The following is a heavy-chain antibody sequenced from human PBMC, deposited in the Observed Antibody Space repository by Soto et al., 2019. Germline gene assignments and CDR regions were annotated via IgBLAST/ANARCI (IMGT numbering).Heavy chain of an antibody. CDR1: GFMFGTYW. J-gene: IGHJ6*02. V-gene: IGHV3-7*01. Sequence: GSLRLSCAATGFMFGTYWMSWVRQAPGKGLEWVANIKHDGNEKYYADSVKGRFTASRDNVKNFLHLQMSSLRGDDTGVYFCVRATLSWGHYYFRGLDVWGQGTTVTVSS. D-gene: IGHD3-22*01. CDR2: IKHDGNEK. CDR3: VRATLSWGHYYFRGLDV.